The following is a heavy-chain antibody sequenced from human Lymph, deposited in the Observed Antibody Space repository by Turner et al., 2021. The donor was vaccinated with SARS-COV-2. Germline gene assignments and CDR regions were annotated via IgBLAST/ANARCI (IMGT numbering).Heavy chain of an antibody. Sequence: QVQLVESGGGVVQPGRSLRLSCAASGFTFSNSGMHWLRQAPGKGLEWVAIIWYDESDKFYADSVKGRFTISRDNSKNTLYLQMNSLRAEDTAVYYCARHNGGRLDYWGQGTLVTVSS. CDR1: GFTFSNSG. CDR3: ARHNGGRLDY. J-gene: IGHJ4*02. V-gene: IGHV3-33*01. D-gene: IGHD3-16*01. CDR2: IWYDESDK.